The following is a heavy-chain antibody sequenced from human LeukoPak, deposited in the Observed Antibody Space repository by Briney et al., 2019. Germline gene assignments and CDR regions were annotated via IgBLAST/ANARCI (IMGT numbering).Heavy chain of an antibody. CDR1: GFTFSSYS. CDR2: ISGSSSPI. Sequence: PGGSLRLSCAASGFTFSSYSMTWVGQAPGKGLEWVSYISGSSSPIYYADSVKGRVTISRDNAKDSLYLQMTSLRDEDTAVYYCARVSGSYYFDYWGQGTLVTVSP. V-gene: IGHV3-48*02. J-gene: IGHJ4*02. D-gene: IGHD3-10*01. CDR3: ARVSGSYYFDY.